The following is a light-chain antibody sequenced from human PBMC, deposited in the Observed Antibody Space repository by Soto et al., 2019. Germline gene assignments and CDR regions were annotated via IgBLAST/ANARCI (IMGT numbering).Light chain of an antibody. J-gene: IGKJ1*01. CDR3: QQYGSSGT. CDR2: GAS. CDR1: KSVSNY. Sequence: EVVLTQSPGTLSLSPGERATLACRASKSVSNYVAWYQQKSGQPPRLLIYGASNRATGIPDRFSGSGSGTDFTLTISRLEPEDFAVYYCQQYGSSGTFGQGTKVDNK. V-gene: IGKV3-20*01.